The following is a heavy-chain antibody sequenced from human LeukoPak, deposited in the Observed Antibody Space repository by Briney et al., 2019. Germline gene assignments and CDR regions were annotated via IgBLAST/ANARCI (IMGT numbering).Heavy chain of an antibody. CDR3: ASATVTTHYFDY. CDR2: IYYTGNT. CDR1: GGSITSSNW. J-gene: IGHJ4*02. Sequence: SETLSLTCAVSGGSITSSNWWSWVRPPPGKGLEWIGEIYYTGNTNYNPSLKSRVTISVDKSNNQFSLNLSSVTAADTAVYYCASATVTTHYFDYWGQGTLVTVSS. D-gene: IGHD4-17*01. V-gene: IGHV4-4*02.